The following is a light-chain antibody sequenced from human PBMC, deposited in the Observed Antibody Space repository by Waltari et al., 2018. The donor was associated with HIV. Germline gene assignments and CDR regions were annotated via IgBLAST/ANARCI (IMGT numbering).Light chain of an antibody. Sequence: DIQMSQSPSTLSASVGERVTITCRASRAVGPWLAWYQQRPGEGSRLLIYKASTLQGGVPSRFSGRGSGTDFTLTINSLQPEDSATYYCQHYNSQWTFGQGTKVEIK. V-gene: IGKV1-5*03. J-gene: IGKJ1*01. CDR2: KAS. CDR3: QHYNSQWT. CDR1: RAVGPW.